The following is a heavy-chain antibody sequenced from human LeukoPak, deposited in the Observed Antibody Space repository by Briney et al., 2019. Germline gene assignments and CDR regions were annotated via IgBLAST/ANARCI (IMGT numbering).Heavy chain of an antibody. J-gene: IGHJ6*02. D-gene: IGHD3-3*01. Sequence: ASETLSLTCAVYGGSFSGYYWSWIRQPPGKGLEWIGEINHSGSTNYNPSLKSRVTISVDTSKNQFSLKLSSVTAADTAVYYCARGPYDFGLYYYYYGMDVWGQGTTVTVSS. V-gene: IGHV4-34*01. CDR1: GGSFSGYY. CDR3: ARGPYDFGLYYYYYGMDV. CDR2: INHSGST.